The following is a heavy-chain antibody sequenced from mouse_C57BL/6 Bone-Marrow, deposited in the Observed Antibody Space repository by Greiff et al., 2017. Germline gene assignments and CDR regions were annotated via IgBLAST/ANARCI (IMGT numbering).Heavy chain of an antibody. CDR1: GFTFSSYG. CDR2: ISSGGSYT. D-gene: IGHD2-3*01. J-gene: IGHJ3*01. V-gene: IGHV5-6*01. CDR3: ARRWLLPFAY. Sequence: EVQLVESGGDLVKPGGSLKLSCAASGFTFSSYGMSWVRPTPDKRLEWVATISSGGSYTYYPDSVKGRFTLSRDNANNTLYLQMSSLKSEDTAMYYCARRWLLPFAYWGQGTLVTVSA.